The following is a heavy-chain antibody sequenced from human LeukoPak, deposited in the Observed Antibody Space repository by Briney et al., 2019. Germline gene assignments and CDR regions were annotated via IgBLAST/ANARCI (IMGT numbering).Heavy chain of an antibody. CDR3: ARGRIPGFDY. V-gene: IGHV4-59*12. CDR2: IYYSGST. CDR1: GGSISGYY. J-gene: IGHJ4*02. D-gene: IGHD2-21*01. Sequence: SETLSLTCTVSGGSISGYYWSWIRQPPGKGLEWIGYIYYSGSTNYNPSLKSRVTISVDTSKNQFSLKLSSVTAADTAVYYCARGRIPGFDYWGQGTLVTVSS.